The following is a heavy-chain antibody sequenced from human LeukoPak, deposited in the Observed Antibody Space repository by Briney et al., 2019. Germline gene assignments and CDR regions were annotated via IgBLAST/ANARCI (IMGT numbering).Heavy chain of an antibody. V-gene: IGHV4-59*08. CDR1: GGSISSYY. J-gene: IGHJ4*02. CDR3: ARLASPAAPFVY. CDR2: IYYIGST. D-gene: IGHD2-2*01. Sequence: SETLSLTCTVSGGSISSYYWGWIRQPPGKGLKWIGYIYYIGSTNYNPSLKGRVPIPGDSPKNQFSLRLSSVTAADTAVYYCARLASPAAPFVYWGQGTQVTDSS.